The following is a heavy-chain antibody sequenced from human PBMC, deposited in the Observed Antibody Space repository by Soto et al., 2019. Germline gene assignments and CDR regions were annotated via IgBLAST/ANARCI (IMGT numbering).Heavy chain of an antibody. CDR2: IYYSGST. CDR1: GGSISSYY. J-gene: IGHJ5*02. Sequence: QVQLQESGPGLVKPSETLSLTCTVSGGSISSYYWSWIRQPPGKGLEWIGYIYYSGSTNYNPSLKSRVTISVDTSKNQFSLKLSSVTAADTAVYYCAREQIVVVPAAIVSWFDPWGQGTLVTVSS. D-gene: IGHD2-2*01. CDR3: AREQIVVVPAAIVSWFDP. V-gene: IGHV4-59*01.